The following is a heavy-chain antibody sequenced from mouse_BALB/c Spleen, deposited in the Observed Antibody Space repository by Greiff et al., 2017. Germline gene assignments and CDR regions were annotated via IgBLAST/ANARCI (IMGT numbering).Heavy chain of an antibody. Sequence: EVKLVESGPGLVKPSQSLSLTCTVTGYSITSDYAWNWIRQFPGNKLEWMGYISYSGSTSYNPSLKSRISITRDTSKNQFLLQLNSVTTEDTATYYCAIYGNYVRAMDYWGQGTSVTVSS. CDR3: AIYGNYVRAMDY. V-gene: IGHV3-2*02. D-gene: IGHD2-1*01. CDR2: ISYSGST. J-gene: IGHJ4*01. CDR1: GYSITSDYA.